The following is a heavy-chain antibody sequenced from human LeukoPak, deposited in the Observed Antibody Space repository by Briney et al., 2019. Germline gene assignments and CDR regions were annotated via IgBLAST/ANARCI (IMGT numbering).Heavy chain of an antibody. D-gene: IGHD5-18*01. Sequence: PGGSLRLSCAASGFTFSNAWMSWVRQASGKGLEWVGRIRSKANSYATAYAASVKGRFTISRDDSKNTAYLQMNSLKTEDTAVYYCTAGLSGDSHGSDYWGRGTLVTVSS. J-gene: IGHJ4*02. CDR3: TAGLSGDSHGSDY. V-gene: IGHV3-73*01. CDR2: IRSKANSYAT. CDR1: GFTFSNAW.